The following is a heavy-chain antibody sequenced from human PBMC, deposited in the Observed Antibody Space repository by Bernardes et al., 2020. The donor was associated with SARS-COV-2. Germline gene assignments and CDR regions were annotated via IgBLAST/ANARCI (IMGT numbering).Heavy chain of an antibody. J-gene: IGHJ4*02. CDR2: IWYDGSNK. D-gene: IGHD4-17*01. CDR3: ARDQPRDSRYGDYPVV. V-gene: IGHV3-33*01. CDR1: GFTFSSYG. Sequence: GGSLRLSCAASGFTFSSYGMHWVRQAPGKGLEWVAVIWYDGSNKYYADSVKGRFTISRDNSKNTLYLQMNSLRAEDTAVYYCARDQPRDSRYGDYPVVWGQGTLVTVSS.